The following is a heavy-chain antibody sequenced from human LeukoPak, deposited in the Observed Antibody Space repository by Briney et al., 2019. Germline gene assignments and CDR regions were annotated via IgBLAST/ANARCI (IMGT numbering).Heavy chain of an antibody. Sequence: GGSLRLSCAASGFIVSSNCMSWVRQAPGKGLECVSVIYSGGSTYYADSVKGRFTISRDNSKNTLYLQMNSLRAEDTAVYYCARVKEENYDAFDIWGQGTMVTVSS. CDR2: IYSGGST. V-gene: IGHV3-53*01. J-gene: IGHJ3*02. D-gene: IGHD1-7*01. CDR3: ARVKEENYDAFDI. CDR1: GFIVSSNC.